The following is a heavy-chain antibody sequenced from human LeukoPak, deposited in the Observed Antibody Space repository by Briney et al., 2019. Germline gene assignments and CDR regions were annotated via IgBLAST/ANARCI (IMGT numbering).Heavy chain of an antibody. Sequence: SETLSLTCTVSSGSISSYYWSWIRQPPGKGLEWIGYIYYSGSTNYNPSLTSRVTISVDTSKNQFSLKLSSVTAADTAVYYCAREVDWFDPWGQGTLVTVSS. CDR2: IYYSGST. D-gene: IGHD2-15*01. CDR1: SGSISSYY. J-gene: IGHJ5*02. V-gene: IGHV4-59*01. CDR3: AREVDWFDP.